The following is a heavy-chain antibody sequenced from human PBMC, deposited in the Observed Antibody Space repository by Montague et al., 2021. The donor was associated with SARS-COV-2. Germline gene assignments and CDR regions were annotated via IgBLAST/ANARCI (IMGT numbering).Heavy chain of an antibody. J-gene: IGHJ4*02. CDR2: VSYRGST. V-gene: IGHV4-59*01. D-gene: IGHD3-10*01. Sequence: SETLSLTCSVSGGSMSSYHWVWIRQPPGKGQEWIGYVSYRGSTNYNLSLKSLVTISLDTSKNRFSLRVTAVTAAVTAVYYCARDVRYYYDQWGQGILVTVSS. CDR1: GGSMSSYH. CDR3: ARDVRYYYDQ.